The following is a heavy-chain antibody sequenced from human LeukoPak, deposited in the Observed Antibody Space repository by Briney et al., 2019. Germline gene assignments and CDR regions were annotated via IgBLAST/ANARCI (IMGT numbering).Heavy chain of an antibody. CDR2: ISGSGDST. CDR1: GFTFSSYG. Sequence: GGSLRLSCAASGFTFSSYGMSWVRQAPGKGLEWVSAISGSGDSTFYADSVKGRFTISRDNSKNTLYLQMNSLRAEDTAVCYCAKDSLNWFGESISWGQGTLVTVSS. D-gene: IGHD3-10*01. J-gene: IGHJ5*02. CDR3: AKDSLNWFGESIS. V-gene: IGHV3-23*01.